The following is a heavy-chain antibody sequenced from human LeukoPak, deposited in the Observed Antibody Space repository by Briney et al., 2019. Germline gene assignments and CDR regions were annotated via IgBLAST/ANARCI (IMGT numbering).Heavy chain of an antibody. Sequence: PGGSLRLSCAASGFTFSSYGMHWVRQAPGKGLEWVAVISYDGNNKYSADSVKGRFTISRDNSKNTLYLQMNSLRVEDTAMYYCASGGFYDFWSGYYTPFDYWGQGTLVTVSS. V-gene: IGHV3-30*06. J-gene: IGHJ4*02. CDR2: ISYDGNNK. D-gene: IGHD3-3*01. CDR1: GFTFSSYG. CDR3: ASGGFYDFWSGYYTPFDY.